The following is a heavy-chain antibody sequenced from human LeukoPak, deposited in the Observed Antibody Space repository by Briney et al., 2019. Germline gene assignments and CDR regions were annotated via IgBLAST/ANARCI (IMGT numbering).Heavy chain of an antibody. D-gene: IGHD1-26*01. J-gene: IGHJ4*02. Sequence: PGGSLRLSCAASGFTFSSYWMHWVRQAPGKGLVWVSRINSDGSSTSYADSVKGRFTISRDNAKSTLYLQMNSLRAEDTAVYYCAKVAAKYIVGATCPDYWGQGTLVTVSS. CDR1: GFTFSSYW. CDR2: INSDGSST. CDR3: AKVAAKYIVGATCPDY. V-gene: IGHV3-74*01.